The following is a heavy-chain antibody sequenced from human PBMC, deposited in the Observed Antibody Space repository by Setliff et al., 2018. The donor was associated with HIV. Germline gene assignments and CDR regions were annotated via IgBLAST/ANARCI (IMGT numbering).Heavy chain of an antibody. Sequence: SETLSLTCAVYGASFNAYFWTWIRQPPGKGLEWIGEVIQSGATNYNPSLKSRLTMSVDTSKNQFSLKLTSVPAADTAVYYCARTRDKYYDILTPSYYIDYWGHGTLVTVSS. CDR2: VIQSGAT. D-gene: IGHD3-9*01. J-gene: IGHJ4*01. V-gene: IGHV4-34*12. CDR1: GASFNAYF. CDR3: ARTRDKYYDILTPSYYIDY.